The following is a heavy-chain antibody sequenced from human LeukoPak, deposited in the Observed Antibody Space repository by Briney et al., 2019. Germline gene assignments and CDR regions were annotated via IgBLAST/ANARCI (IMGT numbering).Heavy chain of an antibody. CDR2: INHSGST. J-gene: IGHJ4*02. CDR1: GGSFSGYY. Sequence: SETLSLTCAVYGGSFSGYYWGWIRQPPGKWLEWIGEINHSGSTNYTPYLQSRATISVDTSKNQFSLKLSSVTAADTAVYYCARGLDFWSGYHFDYWGQGTLVTVSS. CDR3: ARGLDFWSGYHFDY. V-gene: IGHV4-34*01. D-gene: IGHD3-3*01.